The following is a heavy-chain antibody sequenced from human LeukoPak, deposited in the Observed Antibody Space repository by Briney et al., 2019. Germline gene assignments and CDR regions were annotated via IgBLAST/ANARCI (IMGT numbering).Heavy chain of an antibody. V-gene: IGHV3-74*01. CDR2: INGDGSRT. Sequence: GGSLRLSCAASGFTFSGHWMNWVRQAPGKGLLCVSRINGDGSRTSHADPVKGRFTISRDNAKNTVYLQMNSLRAEDSAMYYCARGYCSGGNCFPGPDYWGQGILVTVSS. CDR1: GFTFSGHW. J-gene: IGHJ4*02. D-gene: IGHD2-15*01. CDR3: ARGYCSGGNCFPGPDY.